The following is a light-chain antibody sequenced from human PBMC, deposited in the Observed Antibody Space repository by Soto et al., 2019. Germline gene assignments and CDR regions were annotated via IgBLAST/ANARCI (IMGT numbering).Light chain of an antibody. CDR3: QQYNDSFPYT. CDR2: KAS. J-gene: IGKJ2*01. Sequence: DIPMTQSPSTLSASVGDRVTITCRASQSISTWLAWYQQKPGTAPKLLIYKASTLESGVPSRFGGSRSGTEFTLTVSSLQPDDFATYYCQQYNDSFPYTFGQGTKLEIK. V-gene: IGKV1-5*03. CDR1: QSISTW.